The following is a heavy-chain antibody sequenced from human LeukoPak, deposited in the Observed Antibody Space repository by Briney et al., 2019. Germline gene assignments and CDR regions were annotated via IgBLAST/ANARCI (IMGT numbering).Heavy chain of an antibody. J-gene: IGHJ6*03. CDR3: ARDRGSNVPIRYYYYYMDV. CDR1: GGTFSSYA. CDR2: IIPIFGTA. V-gene: IGHV1-69*05. Sequence: SVKVSCKASGGTFSSYAISWVRQAPGQGLEWMGGIIPIFGTANYAQKFQGRVTITTDESTSTAYMELSSLRSEDTAVYYCARDRGSNVPIRYYYYYMDVWGKGTTVTVSS. D-gene: IGHD3-10*01.